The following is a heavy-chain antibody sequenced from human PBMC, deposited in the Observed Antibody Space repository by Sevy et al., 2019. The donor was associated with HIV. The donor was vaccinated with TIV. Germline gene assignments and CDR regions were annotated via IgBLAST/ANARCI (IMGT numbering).Heavy chain of an antibody. Sequence: GSLRLSCAASGFTFSSYAMSWVRQAPGKGLEWVSAISGSGGSTYYADSVKGRFTISRDNSKNTLYLQMNSLRVEDTAVYYCAKDLTRFGEFQGWFDPWGQGTLVTVSS. J-gene: IGHJ5*02. CDR1: GFTFSSYA. CDR2: ISGSGGST. D-gene: IGHD3-10*01. V-gene: IGHV3-23*01. CDR3: AKDLTRFGEFQGWFDP.